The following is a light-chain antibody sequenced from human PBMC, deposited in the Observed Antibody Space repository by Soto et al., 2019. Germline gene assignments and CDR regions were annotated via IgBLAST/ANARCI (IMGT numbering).Light chain of an antibody. CDR1: SSDVGGYNY. CDR2: DVS. CDR3: CSYAGSYTYA. Sequence: QSALTQPRSVSGSPGQSVTISCTETSSDVGGYNYVSWYQQHPGKAPKLMIYDVSKRPSGVPDRFSGSKSGNTASLTISGLQAEDEADYYCCSYAGSYTYAFGTGTKVTVL. V-gene: IGLV2-11*01. J-gene: IGLJ1*01.